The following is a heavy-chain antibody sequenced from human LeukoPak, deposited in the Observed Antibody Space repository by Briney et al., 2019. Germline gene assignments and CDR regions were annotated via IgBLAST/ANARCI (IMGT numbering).Heavy chain of an antibody. Sequence: ASVKVSCKTPGFNFITYTMHWVRQAPGQRLEWMGWTNAANGNTQYSQKFQGRVTITRDTSASTAYMELSSLRSEDTAVYYCARGAPIRVAVAATFDPWGQGTLVTVSS. CDR2: TNAANGNT. J-gene: IGHJ5*02. V-gene: IGHV1-3*01. CDR1: GFNFITYT. CDR3: ARGAPIRVAVAATFDP. D-gene: IGHD6-19*01.